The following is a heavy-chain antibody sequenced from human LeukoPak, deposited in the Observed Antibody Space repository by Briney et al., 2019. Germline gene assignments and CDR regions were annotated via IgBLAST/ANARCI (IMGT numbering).Heavy chain of an antibody. CDR1: GFTFSRYG. Sequence: GGSLRLSCAASGFTFSRYGXHWXXXAXGXGLXGVAVIWYDGSNENYAGSVKGRFTISRDNSQNTLYLQMNSLRAEDTAVYYCARNDYGGNFFDYWGQGTLVTVSS. D-gene: IGHD4-23*01. CDR3: ARNDYGGNFFDY. J-gene: IGHJ4*02. CDR2: IWYDGSNE. V-gene: IGHV3-33*01.